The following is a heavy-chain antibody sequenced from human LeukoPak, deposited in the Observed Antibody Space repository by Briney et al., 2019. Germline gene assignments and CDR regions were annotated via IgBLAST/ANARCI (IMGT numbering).Heavy chain of an antibody. V-gene: IGHV3-53*01. D-gene: IGHD6-19*01. Sequence: PGGSLRLSCAASGFTVSSNYMSWVRQAPGKGLEWVSVTYSGGSTHYADSVKGRFTISRDNSKNTLYLQMDSLRAEDTAMYYCARDYGVAEGYWGQGTLVTVSS. CDR3: ARDYGVAEGY. CDR1: GFTVSSNY. J-gene: IGHJ4*02. CDR2: TYSGGST.